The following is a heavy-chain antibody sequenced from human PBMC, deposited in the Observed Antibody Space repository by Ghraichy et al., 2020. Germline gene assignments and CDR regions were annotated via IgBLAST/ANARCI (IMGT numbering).Heavy chain of an antibody. CDR1: GYSFMGYY. Sequence: ASVKVSCEASGYSFMGYYIHWLRQAPGQGPEWMGWVNPDSGGTSIAERFQDRVTMTRDSSINTAYLEITNLTSDDSTVYYCARDALTSSWFANWGQGTLVTVSS. CDR3: ARDALTSSWFAN. D-gene: IGHD2-2*01. J-gene: IGHJ5*02. CDR2: VNPDSGGT. V-gene: IGHV1-2*02.